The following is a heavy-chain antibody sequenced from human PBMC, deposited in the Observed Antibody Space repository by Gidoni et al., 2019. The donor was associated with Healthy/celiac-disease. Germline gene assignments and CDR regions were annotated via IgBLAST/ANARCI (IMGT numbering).Heavy chain of an antibody. CDR1: VYTFTSFD. Sequence: QVQLVQSGAAVKKPGASLNVSCKASVYTFTSFDINWVRQATGQGLECMGWMSPHSGNTAYAQKFQGRVTMTRNTSISKAYMELSSLRSEDTDVYYCARGLRDGGGRNWFDPWGQGTLVTVSS. V-gene: IGHV1-8*01. CDR3: ARGLRDGGGRNWFDP. D-gene: IGHD2-15*01. J-gene: IGHJ5*02. CDR2: MSPHSGNT.